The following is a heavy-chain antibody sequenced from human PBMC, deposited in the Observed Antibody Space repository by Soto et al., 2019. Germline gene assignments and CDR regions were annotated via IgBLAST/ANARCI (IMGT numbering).Heavy chain of an antibody. V-gene: IGHV4-34*01. CDR3: ARVRDWFDP. CDR1: GGSFSGYY. Sequence: SETLSLTCAVYGGSFSGYYWNWIRQPPGKGLEWIGEIDHSGYTNYNPSLKSRVTISVDTSKNQLSLRLTSVTAADTAVYYCARVRDWFDPWGQGTLVTVSS. CDR2: IDHSGYT. D-gene: IGHD3-3*01. J-gene: IGHJ5*02.